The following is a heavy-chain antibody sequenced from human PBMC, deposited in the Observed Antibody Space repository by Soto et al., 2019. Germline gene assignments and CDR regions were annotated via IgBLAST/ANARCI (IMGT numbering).Heavy chain of an antibody. CDR3: ARDLSGSGD. CDR2: ISYDGSNK. J-gene: IGHJ4*02. Sequence: QVQLVESGGGVVQPGRSLRLSCAASGFAFSSYAMHWVRQAPGKGLEWVAVISYDGSNKYYADSVKGRFTISRDNSKTTLYLQMHSLRAEDTVMYYCARDLSGSGDWGQGTLVTVSS. V-gene: IGHV3-30-3*01. D-gene: IGHD3-10*01. CDR1: GFAFSSYA.